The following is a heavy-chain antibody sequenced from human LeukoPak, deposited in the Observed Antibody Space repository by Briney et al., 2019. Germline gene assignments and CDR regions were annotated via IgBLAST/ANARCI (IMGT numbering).Heavy chain of an antibody. Sequence: SETLSLTCTVSGGSISSYYWSWIRQPPGKGLEWIGYIYYSGSTNYNPSLTSRVTISVDTSKNQFSLKLSSVPAADTALYYCAREVVVVPAAQNCFHPWGQGTLVTVSS. CDR1: GGSISSYY. J-gene: IGHJ5*02. CDR2: IYYSGST. V-gene: IGHV4-59*01. CDR3: AREVVVVPAAQNCFHP. D-gene: IGHD2-2*01.